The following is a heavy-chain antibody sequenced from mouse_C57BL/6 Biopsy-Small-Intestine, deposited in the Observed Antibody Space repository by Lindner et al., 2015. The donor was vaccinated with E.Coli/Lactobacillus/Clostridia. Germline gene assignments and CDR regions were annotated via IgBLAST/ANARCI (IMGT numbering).Heavy chain of an antibody. J-gene: IGHJ3*01. CDR2: IYPGDGDT. CDR1: GFAFSSSW. CDR3: ARDYSNYGFAY. Sequence: VQLQESGPELVKPGASVKISCKASGFAFSSSWMHWVKQRPGKGLEWIGRIYPGDGDTNYNGKFKGKATLTADKSSSTAYMQLSSLTSEDSAVYFCARDYSNYGFAYWGQGTLVTVSA. V-gene: IGHV1-82*01. D-gene: IGHD2-5*01.